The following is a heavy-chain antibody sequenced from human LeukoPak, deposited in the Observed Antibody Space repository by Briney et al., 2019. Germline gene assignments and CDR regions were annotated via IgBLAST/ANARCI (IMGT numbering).Heavy chain of an antibody. J-gene: IGHJ4*02. CDR2: IYYSGST. D-gene: IGHD6-13*01. V-gene: IGHV4-59*01. CDR1: GGSISSYY. Sequence: SETLSLTCTVSGGSISSYYWSWIRQPPGKGLEWIGYIYYSGSTNYNPSLKSRVTISVDTSENQLSLKLSSVTAADTAVYYCARAHSSSWYMDYWGQGTLVTVSS. CDR3: ARAHSSSWYMDY.